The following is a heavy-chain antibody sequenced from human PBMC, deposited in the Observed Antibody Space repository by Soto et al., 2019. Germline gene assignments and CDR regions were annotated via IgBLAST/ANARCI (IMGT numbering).Heavy chain of an antibody. CDR2: IYYSGST. Sequence: QLQLQESGPGLVKPSETLSLTCTVSGGSISSSSYYWGWIRQPPGKGLEWIGSIYYSGSTYYNPSLKSRVTISVDTSKNQFSLKLSSVTAADTAVYYCARGVIITFGGVIVIVFDYWGQGTLVTVSS. CDR1: GGSISSSSYY. J-gene: IGHJ4*02. CDR3: ARGVIITFGGVIVIVFDY. V-gene: IGHV4-39*01. D-gene: IGHD3-16*02.